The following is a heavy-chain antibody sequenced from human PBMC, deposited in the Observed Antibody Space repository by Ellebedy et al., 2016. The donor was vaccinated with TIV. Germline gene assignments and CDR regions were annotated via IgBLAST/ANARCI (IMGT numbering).Heavy chain of an antibody. Sequence: GGSLRLSCAASGFTFSSYAMHWVRQAPGKGLEWVAVIWYDGSNKYYADSVKGRFTISRDNSKNTLYLQMNSLRAEDTAVYYCARVKGVAGGASDYWGQGTLVTVSS. V-gene: IGHV3-33*08. CDR3: ARVKGVAGGASDY. J-gene: IGHJ4*02. CDR2: IWYDGSNK. CDR1: GFTFSSYA. D-gene: IGHD1-26*01.